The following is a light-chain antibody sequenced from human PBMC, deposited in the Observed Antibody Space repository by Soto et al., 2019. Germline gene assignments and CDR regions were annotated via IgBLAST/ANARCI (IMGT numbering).Light chain of an antibody. CDR3: QYYNRAPLT. CDR2: GAS. J-gene: IGKJ4*01. V-gene: IGKV3-20*01. Sequence: EIVLTQSPGTLSLSPGERATLSCRASQSVSSSYLAWYQQKPGQAPRLLIYGASSRATGIPDRFSGSGSGTDFTLTISRLEPEDFATYYCQYYNRAPLTFGGGTKVE. CDR1: QSVSSSY.